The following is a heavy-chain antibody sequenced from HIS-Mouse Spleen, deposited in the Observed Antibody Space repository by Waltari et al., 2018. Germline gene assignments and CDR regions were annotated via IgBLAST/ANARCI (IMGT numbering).Heavy chain of an antibody. CDR3: ARVRTGDPSYWYFDL. J-gene: IGHJ2*01. V-gene: IGHV4-34*01. D-gene: IGHD7-27*01. CDR2: INHSGST. Sequence: QVQLQQWGAGLLKPSETLSLTCAVYGGSFSGYYWSWIRQPPGKGLEWIGEINHSGSTNYNPALKGRVTISVDTSKNQFSLKLSSVTAADTAVYYCARVRTGDPSYWYFDLWGRGTLVTVSS. CDR1: GGSFSGYY.